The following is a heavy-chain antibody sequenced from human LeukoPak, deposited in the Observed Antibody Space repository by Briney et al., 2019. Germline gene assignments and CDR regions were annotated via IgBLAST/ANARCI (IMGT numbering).Heavy chain of an antibody. V-gene: IGHV4-31*03. Sequence: PSQTPSLTCTVSGGSISSGGYYWSWIRQHPGKGLEWIGYIYYSGSTYYNPSLKSRVTISVDTSKNQFSLKLSSVTAADTAVYYCAREVRGVLNYYFDYWGQGTLVTVSS. CDR1: GGSISSGGYY. J-gene: IGHJ4*02. CDR2: IYYSGST. D-gene: IGHD3-10*01. CDR3: AREVRGVLNYYFDY.